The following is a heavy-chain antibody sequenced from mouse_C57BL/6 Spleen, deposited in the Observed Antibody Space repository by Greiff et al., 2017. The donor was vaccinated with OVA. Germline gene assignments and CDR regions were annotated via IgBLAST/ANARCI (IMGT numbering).Heavy chain of an antibody. J-gene: IGHJ2*01. Sequence: EVKLMESGPVLVKPGASVKMSCKASGYTFTDYYMNWVKQSHGKSLEWIGVINPYNGGTSYNQKFKGKATLTVDKSSSTAYMELNSLTSEDSAVYYCARGLSQATYFDYWGQGTTLTVSS. D-gene: IGHD3-2*02. CDR1: GYTFTDYY. CDR3: ARGLSQATYFDY. CDR2: INPYNGGT. V-gene: IGHV1-19*01.